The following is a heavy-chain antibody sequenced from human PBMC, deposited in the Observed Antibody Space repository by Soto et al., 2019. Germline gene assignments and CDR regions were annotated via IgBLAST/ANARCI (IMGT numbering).Heavy chain of an antibody. CDR3: ARGGRYFDWLACMDV. D-gene: IGHD3-9*01. J-gene: IGHJ6*02. Sequence: SETLSLTCAVYGGSFSGYYWSWIRQPPGKGLEWIGEINHSGSTNYNPSLKSRVTISVDTSKNQFSLKLSSVTAADTAVYYCARGGRYFDWLACMDVWGQGTTVTVYS. CDR1: GGSFSGYY. V-gene: IGHV4-34*01. CDR2: INHSGST.